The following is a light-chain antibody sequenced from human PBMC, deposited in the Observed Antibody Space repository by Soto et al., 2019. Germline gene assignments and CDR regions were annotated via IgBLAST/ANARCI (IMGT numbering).Light chain of an antibody. J-gene: IGLJ3*02. Sequence: QSALTQPASVSGSPGQSVTIYCTGISRDVGAYNFVSWYQQHQGRAPKLIMFDITDRPSGVSSRFSGSRSGSTASLTISGLQAEDEADYYCSSYTTINNLWVFGGGTKLPVL. CDR2: DIT. V-gene: IGLV2-14*03. CDR1: SRDVGAYNF. CDR3: SSYTTINNLWV.